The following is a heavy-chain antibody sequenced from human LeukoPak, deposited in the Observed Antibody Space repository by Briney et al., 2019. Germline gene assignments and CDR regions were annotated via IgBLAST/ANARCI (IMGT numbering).Heavy chain of an antibody. CDR3: ARDSIYFADNSETFGNFDL. J-gene: IGHJ4*02. CDR1: GYSFTSYG. V-gene: IGHV1-18*01. CDR2: ISAYNGNT. D-gene: IGHD4-23*01. Sequence: ASVKVSCKATGYSFTSYGISWVRQAPGQGLEWMGWISAYNGNTHYTQKVQDRVTMTIDTSTSTAYMELRSLRSDDTAVYFCARDSIYFADNSETFGNFDLWGQGTLVTVSS.